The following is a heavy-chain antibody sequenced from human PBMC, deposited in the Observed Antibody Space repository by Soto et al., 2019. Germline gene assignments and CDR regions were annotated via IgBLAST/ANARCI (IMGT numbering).Heavy chain of an antibody. CDR3: ARDSRPGGFDP. CDR1: GYTFTSYG. D-gene: IGHD3-10*01. V-gene: IGHV1-18*01. CDR2: ISAYNGKT. Sequence: QVQLVQSGAEAKKPGASVKVSCKASGYTFTSYGISWVRKAPGPGLEWMGWISAYNGKTNYAQKLQVRVTMTTDTSTITAYMELRSLRSDDTAVYYCARDSRPGGFDPWGKGTLVTVSS. J-gene: IGHJ5*02.